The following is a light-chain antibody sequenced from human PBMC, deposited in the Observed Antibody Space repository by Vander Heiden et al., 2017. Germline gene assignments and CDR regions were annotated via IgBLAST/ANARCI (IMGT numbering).Light chain of an antibody. CDR2: DVY. CDR1: TSDIGGYHY. Sequence: QSALAQPASVSGSPGQSITISCIGTTSDIGGYHYVSWYQQHPGKVPRLLIYDVYSRPSGVSSRFSASRSGNTASLTISGLQAEDEADYYCSSYTTTDTVVFGGGTKLTVL. V-gene: IGLV2-14*03. CDR3: SSYTTTDTVV. J-gene: IGLJ2*01.